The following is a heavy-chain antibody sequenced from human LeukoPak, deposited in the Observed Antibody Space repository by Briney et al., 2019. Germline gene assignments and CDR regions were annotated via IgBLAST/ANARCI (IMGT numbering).Heavy chain of an antibody. V-gene: IGHV3-74*01. CDR2: INTDGSST. J-gene: IGHJ3*02. D-gene: IGHD2-15*01. CDR1: GFTVSSNY. Sequence: GGSLRLSCAASGFTVSSNYMSWVRQAPGKGLVWVSRINTDGSSTYYADSVKGRFTISRDNAKNTLYLQMNSLREEDTAVYYCARESYCSGGSCYSGRAFDIWGQGTMVTVSS. CDR3: ARESYCSGGSCYSGRAFDI.